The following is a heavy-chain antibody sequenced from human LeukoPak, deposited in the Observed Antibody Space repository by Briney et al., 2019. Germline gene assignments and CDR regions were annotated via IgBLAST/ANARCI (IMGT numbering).Heavy chain of an antibody. J-gene: IGHJ4*02. Sequence: ASVKVSCKASGYTFTSYGISWVRQAPGQGLEWMGWISAYNDNTNYAQKLQGRVTMTTDTSTSTAYMELRSLRSDDTAVYYCARVVGAFVVVPAAIDYWGQGTLVTVSS. CDR2: ISAYNDNT. CDR1: GYTFTSYG. D-gene: IGHD2-2*01. V-gene: IGHV1-18*01. CDR3: ARVVGAFVVVPAAIDY.